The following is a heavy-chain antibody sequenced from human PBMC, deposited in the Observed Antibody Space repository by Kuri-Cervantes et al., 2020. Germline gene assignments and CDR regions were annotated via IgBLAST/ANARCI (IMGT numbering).Heavy chain of an antibody. Sequence: SCAASGFTVSNNYMSWIRQAPGKGLEWVSVIYSGGSTYYADSVKGRFTISRDNSKNTLYLQMINLRAEDTAVYYCARDRRITAAADYYFDYWGQGTLVTVSS. CDR1: GFTVSNNY. CDR3: ARDRRITAAADYYFDY. J-gene: IGHJ4*02. V-gene: IGHV3-66*02. CDR2: IYSGGST. D-gene: IGHD6-13*01.